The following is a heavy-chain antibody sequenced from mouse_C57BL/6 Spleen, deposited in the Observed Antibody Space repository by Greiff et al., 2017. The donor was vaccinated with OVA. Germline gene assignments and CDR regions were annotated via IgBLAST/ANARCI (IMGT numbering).Heavy chain of an antibody. CDR1: GYTFTSYW. J-gene: IGHJ3*01. D-gene: IGHD1-1*01. CDR3: ARPDYYGSPFAY. CDR2: IDPSDSYT. Sequence: VQLQQPGAELVMPGASVKLSCKASGYTFTSYWMHWVKQRPGQGLEWIGEIDPSDSYTNYNQKFKGKSTLTVDKSSSTAYMQLSSLTSEDSAVYYCARPDYYGSPFAYWGQGTLVTVSA. V-gene: IGHV1-69*01.